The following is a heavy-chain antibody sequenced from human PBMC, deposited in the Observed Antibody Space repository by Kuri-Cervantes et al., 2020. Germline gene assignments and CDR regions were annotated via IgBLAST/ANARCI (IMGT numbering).Heavy chain of an antibody. J-gene: IGHJ4*02. V-gene: IGHV3-9*01. Sequence: SLKISCAASGFTFDDYAMHWVRQAPGKGLEWVSGISWNSGSIGYADSVKGRFTISRDNAKNSLYLQMNSPRAEDTALYYCAKATNYYDSSGVDYWGQGTLVTVSS. CDR1: GFTFDDYA. CDR2: ISWNSGSI. D-gene: IGHD3-22*01. CDR3: AKATNYYDSSGVDY.